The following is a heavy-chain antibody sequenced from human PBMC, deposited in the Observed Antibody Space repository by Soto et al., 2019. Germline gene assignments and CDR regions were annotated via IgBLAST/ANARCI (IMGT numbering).Heavy chain of an antibody. V-gene: IGHV3-30*14. CDR2: ISYDGSSE. J-gene: IGHJ3*02. Sequence: QMQLVESGGGVVQPGRSLRLSCAASGFTFSAYTMHWVRQAPGKGLEWVAVISYDGSSERYTDPAKGRFTVSRDNPKSTLYLQMNSLRAEDTATYYCARDGYSGRSDGFDIWGQGTMVTVSS. CDR3: ARDGYSGRSDGFDI. D-gene: IGHD1-26*01. CDR1: GFTFSAYT.